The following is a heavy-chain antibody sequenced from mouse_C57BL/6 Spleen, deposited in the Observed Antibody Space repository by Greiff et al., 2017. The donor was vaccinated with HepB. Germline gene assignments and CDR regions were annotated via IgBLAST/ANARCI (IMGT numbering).Heavy chain of an antibody. J-gene: IGHJ2*01. CDR2: IYPRSGNT. CDR3: ARGDSITTPLDY. Sequence: QVQLKESGAELARPGASVKLSCKASGYTFTSYGISWVKQRTGQGLEWIGEIYPRSGNTYYNEKFKGKATLTADKSSSTAYMELRSLTSEDSAVYFCARGDSITTPLDYWGQGTTLTVSS. V-gene: IGHV1-81*01. D-gene: IGHD1-1*01. CDR1: GYTFTSYG.